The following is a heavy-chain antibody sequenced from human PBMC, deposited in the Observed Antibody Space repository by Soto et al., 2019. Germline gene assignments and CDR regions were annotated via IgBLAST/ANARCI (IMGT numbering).Heavy chain of an antibody. CDR1: GFTFSNYA. CDR2: ISYDGGNE. D-gene: IGHD6-6*01. CDR3: ASPRSIATRRSLNY. J-gene: IGHJ4*02. V-gene: IGHV3-30-3*01. Sequence: QVQLVESGGGVVQPGRSLRLSCAASGFTFSNYAMHWVRQAPGKGLEWVAVISYDGGNEYYADSVKGRFTISRDNSKNTLYLQMNRLRAEDTAVYYCASPRSIATRRSLNYWGQGTLVTVSS.